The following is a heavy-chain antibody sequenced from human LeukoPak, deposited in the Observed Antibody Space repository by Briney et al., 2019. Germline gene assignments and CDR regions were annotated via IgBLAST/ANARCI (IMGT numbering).Heavy chain of an antibody. V-gene: IGHV1-69*05. CDR3: ARGELVAAAGAAWFDP. CDR2: IIPISGTA. Sequence: SVKVSCKASGGTFSSYAISWVRQAPGQGLEWMGGIIPISGTANYAQKFQGRVTITTDESTSTAYMELSSLRSEDTAVYYCARGELVAAAGAAWFDPWGQGTLVTVSS. J-gene: IGHJ5*02. CDR1: GGTFSSYA. D-gene: IGHD6-13*01.